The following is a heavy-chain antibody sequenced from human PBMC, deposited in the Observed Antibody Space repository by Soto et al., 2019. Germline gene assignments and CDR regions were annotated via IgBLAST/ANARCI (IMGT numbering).Heavy chain of an antibody. D-gene: IGHD5-18*01. CDR2: MNPNSGNT. CDR1: GYTFTSYD. CDR3: ARLIGTAMVSYYGMDV. Sequence: GASVKVSCKASGYTFTSYDINWVRQATGQGLEWMGWMNPNSGNTGYAQKFQGRVTITADESTSTAYMELSSLRSEDTAVYYCARLIGTAMVSYYGMDVWGQGTTVTVSS. J-gene: IGHJ6*02. V-gene: IGHV1-8*01.